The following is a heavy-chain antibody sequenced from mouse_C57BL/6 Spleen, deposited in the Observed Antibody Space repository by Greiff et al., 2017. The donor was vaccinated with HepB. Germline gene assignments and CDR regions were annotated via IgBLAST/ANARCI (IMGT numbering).Heavy chain of an antibody. J-gene: IGHJ2*01. CDR3: ALYYYGSSY. D-gene: IGHD1-1*01. CDR1: GYTFTSYW. CDR2: IDPSDSYT. Sequence: QVQLQQPGAELVMPGASVKLSCKASGYTFTSYWMHWVKQRPGQGLEWIGEIDPSDSYTNYNQKFKGKSTLTVDKSSSTAYMKLSSLTSEDSAVYYGALYYYGSSYWGQGTTLTVSS. V-gene: IGHV1-69*01.